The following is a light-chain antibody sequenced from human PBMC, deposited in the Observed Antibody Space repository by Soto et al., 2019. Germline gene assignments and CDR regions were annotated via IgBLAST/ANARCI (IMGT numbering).Light chain of an antibody. CDR2: DAS. CDR1: QDISNY. Sequence: DIQMTQSPSSLSASVGDRVTITCQASQDISNYLNWYQQKPGKAPKLLIYDASNLETEVPSRFSGGGSGTDFTFTISSLQPEDIATYYCQQYDNLPLTFGGGTKVEIK. V-gene: IGKV1-33*01. CDR3: QQYDNLPLT. J-gene: IGKJ4*01.